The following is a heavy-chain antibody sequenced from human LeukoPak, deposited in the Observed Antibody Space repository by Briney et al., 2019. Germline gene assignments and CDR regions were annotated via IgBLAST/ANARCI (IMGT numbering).Heavy chain of an antibody. Sequence: GGSLRLSCAASGFTFSSYAMTWVRQAPGKGLDWVSAISDSGSATDYADSVKGRFTISRDNSKSTLYLQLNSLRAEDTAVYYCARPVYCSTPGCRDYWGQGTLVTVSS. CDR2: ISDSGSAT. J-gene: IGHJ4*02. CDR3: ARPVYCSTPGCRDY. D-gene: IGHD2-2*01. CDR1: GFTFSSYA. V-gene: IGHV3-23*01.